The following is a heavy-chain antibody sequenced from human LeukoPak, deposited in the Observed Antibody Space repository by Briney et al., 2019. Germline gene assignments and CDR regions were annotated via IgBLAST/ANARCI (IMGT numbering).Heavy chain of an antibody. V-gene: IGHV5-51*04. CDR1: GYSFTSYW. D-gene: IGHD3-22*01. CDR2: IYPGDSDT. J-gene: IGHJ4*02. Sequence: GESLKISCKGSGYSFTSYWIGWVRQMPGKGLEWMGIIYPGDSDTRYSPSFQGQVTISADKPISTAYLQWSSLKASDTAMYYCARSLEYYDSSGYWPDYWGQGTLVTVSS. CDR3: ARSLEYYDSSGYWPDY.